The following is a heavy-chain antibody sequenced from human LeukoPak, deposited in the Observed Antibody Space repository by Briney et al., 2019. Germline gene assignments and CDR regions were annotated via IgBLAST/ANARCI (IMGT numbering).Heavy chain of an antibody. CDR1: GGSISTFY. CDR2: IYYSGST. J-gene: IGHJ6*02. D-gene: IGHD4-17*01. CDR3: AREDPQTTVPEGLDV. V-gene: IGHV4-59*01. Sequence: PSETLSLTCTVSGGSISTFYWSWLRQPPGKGLEWIGYIYYSGSTNYNPSLKSRVTISVDTSKNQLSLRLSSVTAADTAVYYCAREDPQTTVPEGLDVWGQGTTVTVSS.